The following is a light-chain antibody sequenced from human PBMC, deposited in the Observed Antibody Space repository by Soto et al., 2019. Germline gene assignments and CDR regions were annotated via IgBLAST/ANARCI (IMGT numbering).Light chain of an antibody. V-gene: IGKV3-20*01. J-gene: IGKJ4*01. CDR3: HQCSYSPLT. CDR1: QTVTNNF. Sequence: EIVLTQSPDTLSLSPGERATLSCRASQTVTNNFLAWYQQKPGQAPRLVIYNAYRRATGIPDRFSGSGSGTDFTLTTSRLEPVDFAVYYCHQCSYSPLTFGGGTKVEIK. CDR2: NAY.